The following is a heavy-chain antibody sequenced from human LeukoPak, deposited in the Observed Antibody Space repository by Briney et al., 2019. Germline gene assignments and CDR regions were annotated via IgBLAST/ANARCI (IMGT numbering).Heavy chain of an antibody. V-gene: IGHV3-23*01. Sequence: GGSLRLSCAASGLTFSDYAMTWVRQAPGKGLQWVSGISGSGASTYYGDSVKGRFIISRDNSKNTLYLQIDSLRAEDTAVYYCAKRASSGWLLYWFDPWGQGTLVTVSS. CDR2: ISGSGAST. J-gene: IGHJ5*02. D-gene: IGHD6-19*01. CDR3: AKRASSGWLLYWFDP. CDR1: GLTFSDYA.